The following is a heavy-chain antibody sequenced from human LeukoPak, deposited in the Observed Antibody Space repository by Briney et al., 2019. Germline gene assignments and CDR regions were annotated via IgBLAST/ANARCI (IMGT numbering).Heavy chain of an antibody. CDR2: ISYDGSNK. J-gene: IGHJ4*02. CDR1: GFTFITYA. V-gene: IGHV3-30*04. D-gene: IGHD5-18*01. Sequence: GGSLSLSWAASGFTFITYAMHWVRQAPAKGLERVGVISYDGSNKYYADSDKGRFTISRDNSKNTLYLKMNSLRAEDTAVYCCARERGYSYGTLIDYWGQGTLVTVSS. CDR3: ARERGYSYGTLIDY.